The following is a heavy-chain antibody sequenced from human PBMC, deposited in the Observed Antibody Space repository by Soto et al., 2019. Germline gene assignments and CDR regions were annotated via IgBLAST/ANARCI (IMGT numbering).Heavy chain of an antibody. Sequence: PSETLSLTCTVSGGSISSNSYYWVWIRQPPGKGLEWIGYIHYSGSTYYNPSLRSRVTSSVDTSKNQFSLKVSSVTAADTAVYYCARRLFSSTWPSYFDYWGQGTLVTVSS. CDR1: GGSISSNSYY. D-gene: IGHD6-13*01. CDR3: ARRLFSSTWPSYFDY. J-gene: IGHJ4*02. V-gene: IGHV4-39*01. CDR2: IHYSGST.